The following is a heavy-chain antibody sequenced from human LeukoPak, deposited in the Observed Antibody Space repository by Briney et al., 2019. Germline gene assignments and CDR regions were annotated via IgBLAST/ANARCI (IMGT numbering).Heavy chain of an antibody. CDR3: ARDQSHDAFDI. V-gene: IGHV3-21*01. CDR2: ISSSSSYI. J-gene: IGHJ3*02. CDR1: GFTFSSYS. Sequence: GGSLRLSCAASGFTFSSYSMNWVRQAPGKGLEWVSSISSSSSYIYYADSVKGRFTISRDNAKNSLYLQMNSLRAEDTAVYYCARDQSHDAFDIWGQGTMVTVSS.